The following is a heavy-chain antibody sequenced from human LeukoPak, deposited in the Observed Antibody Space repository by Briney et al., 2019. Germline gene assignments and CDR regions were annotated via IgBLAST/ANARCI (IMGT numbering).Heavy chain of an antibody. CDR3: ARERRQWQPFDI. CDR2: ISSSGGTI. D-gene: IGHD6-19*01. J-gene: IGHJ3*02. Sequence: GSLRLSCAASGFTFSDYIINWVRQAPGKGLAWISYISSSGGTIYYADSVKGRFTISRDNTDNSLFLQMSSLRAEDTAVYYCARERRQWQPFDIWGQGTMVTVSS. V-gene: IGHV3-48*04. CDR1: GFTFSDYI.